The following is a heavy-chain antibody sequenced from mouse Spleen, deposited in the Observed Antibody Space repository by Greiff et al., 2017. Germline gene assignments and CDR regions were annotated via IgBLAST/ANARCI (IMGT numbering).Heavy chain of an antibody. CDR3: ARDELTGTVFDY. D-gene: IGHD4-1*01. CDR2: ISDGGSYT. CDR1: GFTFSSYA. J-gene: IGHJ2*01. V-gene: IGHV5-4*01. Sequence: EVMLVESGGGLVKPGGSLKLSCAASGFTFSSYAMSWVRQTPEKRLEWVATISDGGSYTYYPDNVKGRFTISRDNAKNNLYLQMSHLKSEDTAMYYCARDELTGTVFDYWGQGTTLTVSS.